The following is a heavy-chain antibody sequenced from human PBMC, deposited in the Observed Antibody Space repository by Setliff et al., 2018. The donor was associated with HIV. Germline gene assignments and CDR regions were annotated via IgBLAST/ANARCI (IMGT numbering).Heavy chain of an antibody. J-gene: IGHJ5*02. D-gene: IGHD4-17*01. Sequence: PSETLSLTCTVSGGSISSGGYYWSWIRQHPGKGLEWIGYIYYSGSTYYNPSLKSRVTISVDTSKNQFSLKLNSVTAADTAVYYCARVVVGASDYGDSRLGWFDPWGQGTLVTVSS. CDR2: IYYSGST. CDR1: GGSISSGGYY. V-gene: IGHV4-31*03. CDR3: ARVVVGASDYGDSRLGWFDP.